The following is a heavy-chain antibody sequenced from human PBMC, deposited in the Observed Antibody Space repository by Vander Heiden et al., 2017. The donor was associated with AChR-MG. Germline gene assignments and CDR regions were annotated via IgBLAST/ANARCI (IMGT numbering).Heavy chain of an antibody. CDR1: GFTFSSYS. D-gene: IGHD3-22*01. J-gene: IGHJ4*02. CDR2: ISSSSSTI. V-gene: IGHV3-48*02. CDR3: ARERETYYYDSSGYLAY. Sequence: EVQLVESGGGLVQPGGSLRLSCAASGFTFSSYSMNWVRQAPGKGLEWVSYISSSSSTIYYADSVKGRFTISRDNAKNSLYLQMSSLRDEDTAVYYCARERETYYYDSSGYLAYWGQGTLVTVSS.